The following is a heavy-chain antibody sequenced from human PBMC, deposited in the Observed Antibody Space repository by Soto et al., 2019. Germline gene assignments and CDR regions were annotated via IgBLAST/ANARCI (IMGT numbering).Heavy chain of an antibody. V-gene: IGHV3-23*01. CDR1: GFTFNKYA. CDR2: SSDIGTT. D-gene: IGHD3-22*01. J-gene: IGHJ4*02. Sequence: GGSLRLSCAATGFTFNKYAMNWVRQAPGKGLEWVSVSSDIGTTHYTDSVRGRFIVSRDNSKNTLYLQMNSLRAEDTALYFCAKGGSSYSSAFDYWGRGTLVTVSS. CDR3: AKGGSSYSSAFDY.